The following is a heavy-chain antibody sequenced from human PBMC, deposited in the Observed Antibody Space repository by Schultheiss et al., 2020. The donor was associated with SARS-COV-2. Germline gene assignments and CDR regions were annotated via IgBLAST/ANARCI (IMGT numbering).Heavy chain of an antibody. J-gene: IGHJ4*02. CDR1: GFTFSSYG. D-gene: IGHD2-15*01. V-gene: IGHV3-33*01. CDR2: IWYDGSNK. CDR3: ARDQVPVVAATPGY. Sequence: GGSLRLSCAASGFTFSSYGMHWVRQAPGKGLEWVAVIWYDGSNKYYADSVKGRFTISRDNSKNTLYLQMNSLRAEDTAVYYCARDQVPVVAATPGYWGQGTLVTVSS.